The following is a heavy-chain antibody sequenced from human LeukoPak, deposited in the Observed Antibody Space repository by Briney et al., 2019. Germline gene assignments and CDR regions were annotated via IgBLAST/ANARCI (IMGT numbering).Heavy chain of an antibody. CDR1: GGSISSSNW. J-gene: IGHJ4*02. CDR2: IYHSGST. Sequence: SGTLSLTCAVSGGSISSSNWWSWVRQPPGKGLEWIGEIYHSGSTNYNPSLKSRVTISVDKSKKQFSLKLSSVTAADTAVYYCARVGGRYYYDSSGQCYFDYWGQGTLVTVSS. D-gene: IGHD3-22*01. V-gene: IGHV4-4*02. CDR3: ARVGGRYYYDSSGQCYFDY.